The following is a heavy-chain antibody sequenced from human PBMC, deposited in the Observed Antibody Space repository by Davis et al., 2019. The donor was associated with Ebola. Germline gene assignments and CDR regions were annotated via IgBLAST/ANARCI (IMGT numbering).Heavy chain of an antibody. CDR1: GGSVSSGNNY. Sequence: GSLRLSCTISGGSVSSGNNYWNWIRQPPGKGLEWIGYIYYSGSTNYNPSLKSRVTISVDTSKNQFSLKLSSVTAADTAVYYCARGTVTTLGDYWGQGTLVTVSS. CDR2: IYYSGST. D-gene: IGHD4-11*01. V-gene: IGHV4-61*01. J-gene: IGHJ4*02. CDR3: ARGTVTTLGDY.